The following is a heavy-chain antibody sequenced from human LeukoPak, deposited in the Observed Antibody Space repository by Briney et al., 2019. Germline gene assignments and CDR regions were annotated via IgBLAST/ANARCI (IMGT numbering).Heavy chain of an antibody. CDR2: INPSGGST. V-gene: IGHV1-46*01. CDR1: GYTFTSYY. CDR3: ARDIVVVVAATGQYYYYGMDV. D-gene: IGHD2-15*01. J-gene: IGHJ6*02. Sequence: GASVTVSCTASGYTFTSYYMHWVRQAPGQGLEWMGIINPSGGSTSYAQKFQGRVTMTRDTSTSTVYMELSSLRSEDTAVYYCARDIVVVVAATGQYYYYGMDVWGQGTTVTVSS.